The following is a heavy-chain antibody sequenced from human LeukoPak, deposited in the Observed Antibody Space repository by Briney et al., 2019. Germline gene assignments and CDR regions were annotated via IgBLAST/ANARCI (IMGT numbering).Heavy chain of an antibody. CDR3: ARHTSYGGNSAFGD. CDR2: IHHSGRT. CDR1: GGSISPNY. D-gene: IGHD4-17*01. Sequence: TTSETLSLTGTVSGGSISPNYWSWIRQPPGKGLKWFGNIHHSGRTNYNPSLKSRVTISVDTSRNRFSLRLSSVAAADTAVYYCARHTSYGGNSAFGDWGQGTLVTVSS. V-gene: IGHV4-59*08. J-gene: IGHJ4*02.